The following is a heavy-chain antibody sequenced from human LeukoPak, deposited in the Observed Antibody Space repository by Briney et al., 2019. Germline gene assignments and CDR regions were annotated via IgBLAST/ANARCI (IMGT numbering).Heavy chain of an antibody. CDR1: GDSVSSNSVT. CDR2: TYYRSTWYN. Sequence: SQTLSLTCPISGDSVSSNSVTWNWIRQSPWRGLEWLGRTYYRSTWYNDYAVSVRGRITVNPDTSKNQFSLHLNSVTPEDTAVYYCARRLTQYNCFDPWGQGTLVTVSS. CDR3: ARRLTQYNCFDP. V-gene: IGHV6-1*01. J-gene: IGHJ5*02. D-gene: IGHD2-21*02.